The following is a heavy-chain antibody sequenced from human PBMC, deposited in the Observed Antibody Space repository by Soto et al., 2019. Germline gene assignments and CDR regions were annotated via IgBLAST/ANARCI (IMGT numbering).Heavy chain of an antibody. CDR1: GFTFSSYG. CDR3: AKDGELLLFGAFDI. Sequence: GGSLRLSCAASGFTFSSYGMHWVRQAPGKGLEWVAVISYDGSNKYYADSVKGRFTISRDNSKNTLYLQMNSLRAEDTAVYYCAKDGELLLFGAFDIWGQGTMVTVSS. J-gene: IGHJ3*02. D-gene: IGHD1-26*01. V-gene: IGHV3-30*18. CDR2: ISYDGSNK.